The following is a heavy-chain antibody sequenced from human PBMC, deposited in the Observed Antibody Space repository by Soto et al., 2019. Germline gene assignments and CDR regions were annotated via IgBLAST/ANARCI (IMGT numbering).Heavy chain of an antibody. V-gene: IGHV1-18*01. Sequence: ASVKVSCKASGYTFTSYGISWVRQAPGQGLEWMGWISAYNGNTNYAQKLQGRVTMTTDTSTSTAYMELRSLRSDDTAVYYCARGSSYSNYQLPGPLTDYYYYYYMDVWGKGTTVTVSS. D-gene: IGHD4-4*01. CDR2: ISAYNGNT. CDR3: ARGSSYSNYQLPGPLTDYYYYYYMDV. CDR1: GYTFTSYG. J-gene: IGHJ6*03.